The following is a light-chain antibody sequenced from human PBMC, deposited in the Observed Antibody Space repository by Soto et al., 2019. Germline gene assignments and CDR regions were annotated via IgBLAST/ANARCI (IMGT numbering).Light chain of an antibody. Sequence: QSVLTQPPSVSEAPRQRVTISCSGSRSNVGNNAVNWYQQLPGKAPKLLIYYDDLLPSGVSDRFSGSKSGTSASLAISGLQSEDEADYYCAVWDDSLNGVVFGGGTKLNVL. V-gene: IGLV1-36*01. CDR2: YDD. J-gene: IGLJ3*02. CDR3: AVWDDSLNGVV. CDR1: RSNVGNNA.